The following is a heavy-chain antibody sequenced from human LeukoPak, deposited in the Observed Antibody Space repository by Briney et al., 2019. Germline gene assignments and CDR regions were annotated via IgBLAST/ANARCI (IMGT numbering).Heavy chain of an antibody. CDR1: GGSINGGNYY. Sequence: SETLSLTCTVSGGSINGGNYYWTWLRQPAGKGLEWIGRISPSGSTNHNPSLTSRVTISVGTSKNQFSLKLSSVTAADTAVYYCARDRGPRHNWFDPWGQGTLVTVSS. J-gene: IGHJ5*02. CDR2: ISPSGST. CDR3: ARDRGPRHNWFDP. V-gene: IGHV4-61*02.